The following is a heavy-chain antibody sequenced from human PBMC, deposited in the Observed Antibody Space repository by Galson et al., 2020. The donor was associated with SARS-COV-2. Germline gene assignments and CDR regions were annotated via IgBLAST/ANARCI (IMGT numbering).Heavy chain of an antibody. Sequence: SETLSLTCAVSGGSISSSNWWSWVRQPPGKGLEWIGEIYHSGSTNYNPSLKSRVTISVDKSKNQFSLKLSSVTAADTAVYYCARGQQLDGGDYYYYYYMDVWGKGTTVTVSS. CDR1: GGSISSSNW. V-gene: IGHV4-4*02. J-gene: IGHJ6*03. CDR2: IYHSGST. D-gene: IGHD6-13*01. CDR3: ARGQQLDGGDYYYYYYMDV.